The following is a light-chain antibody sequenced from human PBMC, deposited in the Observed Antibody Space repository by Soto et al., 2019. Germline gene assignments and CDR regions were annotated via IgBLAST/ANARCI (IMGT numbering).Light chain of an antibody. CDR1: RNVNKF. V-gene: IGKV1-39*01. Sequence: IQMTQSPSSLSASVGYRCTITCRASRNVNKFLNWYQKRPGKAPDLLIYGASRLQIGVPSRLTGSGYETDFTITISSMKNEDFETYFCQQSFSSTPTFGQGTRLEIK. J-gene: IGKJ5*01. CDR2: GAS. CDR3: QQSFSSTPT.